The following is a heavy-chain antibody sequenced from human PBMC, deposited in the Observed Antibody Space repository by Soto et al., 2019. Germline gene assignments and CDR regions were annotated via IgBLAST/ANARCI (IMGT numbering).Heavy chain of an antibody. CDR2: IYYSGST. J-gene: IGHJ5*02. CDR3: ARTPFVVAGPRFDP. V-gene: IGHV4-31*03. Sequence: PWETLSLTCTVSGGSISSGGYYWSWIRQHPGKGLEWIGYIYYSGSTYYNPSLKSRVTISVDTSKNQFSLKLSSVTAADTAVYYCARTPFVVAGPRFDPWGQGTLVTVSS. D-gene: IGHD2-15*01. CDR1: GGSISSGGYY.